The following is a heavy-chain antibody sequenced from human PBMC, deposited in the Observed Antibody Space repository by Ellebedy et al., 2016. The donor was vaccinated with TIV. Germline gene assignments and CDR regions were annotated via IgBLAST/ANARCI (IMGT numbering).Heavy chain of an antibody. Sequence: GESLKISCEASGFSLSNYGMHWVRQAPGKGLEWVARIWYDGSSEDYADSVRDRFTISRDTSKNSLYLQMSSLRGEDTAVYYCARDHPYYDTRLQYPTFFYGLDVWGQGTTVTVAS. CDR3: ARDHPYYDTRLQYPTFFYGLDV. V-gene: IGHV3-30*02. CDR2: IWYDGSSE. J-gene: IGHJ6*02. D-gene: IGHD3-22*01. CDR1: GFSLSNYG.